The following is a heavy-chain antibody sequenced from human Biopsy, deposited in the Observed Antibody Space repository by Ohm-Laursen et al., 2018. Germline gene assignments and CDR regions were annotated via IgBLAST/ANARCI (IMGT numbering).Heavy chain of an antibody. V-gene: IGHV3-9*01. J-gene: IGHJ4*02. CDR3: AKDKGAHINYGDLYYFDS. CDR2: IDWNRGSI. CDR1: GFPFTGFS. D-gene: IGHD3-10*01. Sequence: SLRLSCAASGFPFTGFSMHWVRLTPGKGLEWVSGIDWNRGSIAYGDSVKGRFTISRDNGKNFLYLQMSSLRVEDTALYFCAKDKGAHINYGDLYYFDSWGPGTMVTVSA.